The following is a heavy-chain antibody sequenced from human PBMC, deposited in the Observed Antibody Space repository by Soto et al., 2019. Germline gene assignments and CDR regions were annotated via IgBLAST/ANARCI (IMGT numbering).Heavy chain of an antibody. D-gene: IGHD6-13*01. Sequence: GGSLRLACVASGFTFSSYSMNWVRQAPGKGLEWVSYISSSSTIYYADSVKGRFTISRDNAKNSLYLQMNSLRAEDTAVYYCARHPERIAEIGWFDPWGQGTLVTVSS. V-gene: IGHV3-48*01. CDR2: ISSSSTI. CDR1: GFTFSSYS. J-gene: IGHJ5*02. CDR3: ARHPERIAEIGWFDP.